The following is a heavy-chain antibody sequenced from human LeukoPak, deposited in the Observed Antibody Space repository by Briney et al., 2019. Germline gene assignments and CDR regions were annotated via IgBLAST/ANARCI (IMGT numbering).Heavy chain of an antibody. D-gene: IGHD3-22*01. J-gene: IGHJ3*02. Sequence: GGSLRLSCAASGFTFSSYAMLWVRQAPGKGLEWVAVISYDGSNKYYADSVKGRFTFSRDNSKNTLYLQMNSLRAEDTAVYYCARGGGSTIIVAFDIWGQGTVVTVSS. CDR1: GFTFSSYA. V-gene: IGHV3-30-3*01. CDR2: ISYDGSNK. CDR3: ARGGGSTIIVAFDI.